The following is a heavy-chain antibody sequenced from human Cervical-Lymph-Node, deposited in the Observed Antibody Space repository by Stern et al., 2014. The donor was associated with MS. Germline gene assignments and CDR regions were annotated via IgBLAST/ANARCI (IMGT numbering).Heavy chain of an antibody. CDR3: ARDCVDTAMITRSDYLDS. J-gene: IGHJ4*02. V-gene: IGHV7-4-1*02. D-gene: IGHD5-18*01. CDR2: INTNTGNS. CDR1: GYTLTNYP. Sequence: QVQLVESGSELKAPGASVKVSCKASGYTLTNYPMNWVRQAPGQGLEWMGWINTNTGNSTYAQGFTGRFVFHLDTSCSTAYLHISSLKAEDTAVYYCARDCVDTAMITRSDYLDSWGQGTLVTVSS.